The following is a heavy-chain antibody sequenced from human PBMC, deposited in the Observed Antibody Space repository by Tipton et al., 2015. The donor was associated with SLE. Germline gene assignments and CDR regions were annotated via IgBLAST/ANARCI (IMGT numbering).Heavy chain of an antibody. V-gene: IGHV4-61*02. CDR2: IHTTGST. CDR3: ARGDYFGSGDALDV. CDR1: GGSITSNNYY. J-gene: IGHJ3*01. D-gene: IGHD3-10*01. Sequence: TLSLTCTVSGGSITSNNYYWSWIRQPAGKGLEWIGRIHTTGSTNYNPSLKSRVTMSVDTSKNQFSLNLRSVTAADTAMYYCARGDYFGSGDALDVWGQGTMVSVSS.